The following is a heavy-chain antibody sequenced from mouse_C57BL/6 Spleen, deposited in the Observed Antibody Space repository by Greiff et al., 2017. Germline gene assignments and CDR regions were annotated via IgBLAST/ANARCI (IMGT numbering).Heavy chain of an antibody. J-gene: IGHJ3*01. Sequence: EVKLVESGGDLVKPGGSLKLSCAASGFTFSSYGMSWVRQTPDKRLEWVATISSGGSYTYYPDSVKGRFTISRDNAKNTLYLQMSSLKSEDTAMYYCARGGDPAWFAYWGQGTLVTVSA. D-gene: IGHD1-1*02. CDR1: GFTFSSYG. CDR3: ARGGDPAWFAY. CDR2: ISSGGSYT. V-gene: IGHV5-6*01.